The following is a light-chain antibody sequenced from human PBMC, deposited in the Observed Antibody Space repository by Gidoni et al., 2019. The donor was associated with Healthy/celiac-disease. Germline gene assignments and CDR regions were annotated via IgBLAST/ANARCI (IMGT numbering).Light chain of an antibody. CDR1: QSISSY. CDR3: QQSYNTPWT. Sequence: DIQMTQSPYSLSASVGDRVTITCRASQSISSYLNWYQQKPGKAPKLLIYAASSLQSGVPSRFSGSGSGTDVTLTISSLQPEDFATYYCQQSYNTPWTFGQGTKVEIK. J-gene: IGKJ1*01. CDR2: AAS. V-gene: IGKV1-39*01.